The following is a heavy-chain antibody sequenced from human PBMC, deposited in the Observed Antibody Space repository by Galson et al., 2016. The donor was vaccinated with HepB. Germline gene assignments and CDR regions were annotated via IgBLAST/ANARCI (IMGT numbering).Heavy chain of an antibody. CDR2: IYHSADT. J-gene: IGHJ4*02. Sequence: ETLSLTCAVSGFSISSTDWWSWVRQPPGKGLDGIGEIYHSADTNYNPSLKRRVTIQVYKSKNQFSLWLRSVIAADTAVYYCARGRDSELIGEWGQGILVTVSS. D-gene: IGHD5-24*01. V-gene: IGHV4-4*02. CDR3: ARGRDSELIGE. CDR1: GFSISSTDW.